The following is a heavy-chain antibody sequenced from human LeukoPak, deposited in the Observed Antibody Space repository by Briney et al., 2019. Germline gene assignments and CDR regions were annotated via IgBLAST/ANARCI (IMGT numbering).Heavy chain of an antibody. V-gene: IGHV3-30*03. CDR3: ARHSWVVAGLFDY. CDR2: ISYDGSNK. CDR1: GFTFSSYG. D-gene: IGHD1-26*01. Sequence: GRSLRLSCAASGFTFSSYGMHWVRQAPGKGLEWVAVISYDGSNKYYADSVKGRFTISRDNSKNTLYLQMNSLRAEDTAVYYCARHSWVVAGLFDYWGQGTLVTVSS. J-gene: IGHJ4*02.